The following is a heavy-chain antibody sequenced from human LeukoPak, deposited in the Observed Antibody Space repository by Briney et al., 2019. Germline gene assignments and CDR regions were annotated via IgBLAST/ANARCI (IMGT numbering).Heavy chain of an antibody. CDR2: IYYSGST. V-gene: IGHV4-59*08. D-gene: IGHD2-21*02. J-gene: IGHJ4*02. Sequence: SETLSLTCTVSGGSISSYYWSWIRQPPGKGLEWIGYIYYSGSTNYNPSLKSRVTISVDTSKNQFSLKLSSVTAADTAVYYCARGGYCGGDCYFYYWGQGTLVTVPS. CDR3: ARGGYCGGDCYFYY. CDR1: GGSISSYY.